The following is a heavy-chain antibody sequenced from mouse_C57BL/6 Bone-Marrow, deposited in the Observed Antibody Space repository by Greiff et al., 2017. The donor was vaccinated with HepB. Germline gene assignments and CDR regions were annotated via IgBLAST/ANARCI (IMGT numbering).Heavy chain of an antibody. V-gene: IGHV1-54*01. Sequence: QVQLKESGAELVRPGTSVKVSCKASGYAFTNYLIEWVKQRPGQGLEWIGVINPGSGGTNYNEKFKGKATLTADKSSSTAYMQLSSLTSEDSAVYFCARRGYGNYGAMDYWGQGTSVTVSS. CDR1: GYAFTNYL. J-gene: IGHJ4*01. D-gene: IGHD2-1*01. CDR3: ARRGYGNYGAMDY. CDR2: INPGSGGT.